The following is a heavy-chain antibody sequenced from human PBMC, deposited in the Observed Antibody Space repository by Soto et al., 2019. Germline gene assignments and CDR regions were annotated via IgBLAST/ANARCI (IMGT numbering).Heavy chain of an antibody. CDR2: IYYSGST. CDR3: ARHVAGYSSGLDY. CDR1: GGSISSSSYY. V-gene: IGHV4-39*01. D-gene: IGHD6-19*01. J-gene: IGHJ4*02. Sequence: QLQLQESGPGLVKPSETLSLTCTVSGGSISSSSYYWGWIRQPPGKGLEWIGSIYYSGSTYYNPSLKSRVTISVDTSKNQFSLKLSSVTAADTAVYYCARHVAGYSSGLDYWGQRTLVTVSS.